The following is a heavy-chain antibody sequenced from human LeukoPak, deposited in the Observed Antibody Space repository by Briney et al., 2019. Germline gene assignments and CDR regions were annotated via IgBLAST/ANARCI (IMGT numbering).Heavy chain of an antibody. CDR1: GFTFSDYY. CDR2: IRGTSTNI. Sequence: GGSLRLSCAASGFTFSDYYMSWIRQAPGKGLDWVSYIRGTSTNIHYAESVKGRFTISRDNPKNSLYLQMNSLRAEDTAVYYCARHRIGSSGFYADFDFWGQGTLVTVSS. V-gene: IGHV3-11*01. D-gene: IGHD3-22*01. J-gene: IGHJ4*02. CDR3: ARHRIGSSGFYADFDF.